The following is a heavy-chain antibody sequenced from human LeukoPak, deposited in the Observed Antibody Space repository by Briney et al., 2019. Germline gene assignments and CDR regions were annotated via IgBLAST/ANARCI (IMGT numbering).Heavy chain of an antibody. D-gene: IGHD4-17*01. Sequence: PGRSLRLSCEASGFTFSHYGTHWVRQAPGKGLEWVAFIRYDGSKKYCGDSVKGRCTISRDTSKNTIYLQVDSLRGEDSAVYYCAKDNGDYLTHDYWGQGTLVTVS. CDR3: AKDNGDYLTHDY. CDR1: GFTFSHYG. CDR2: IRYDGSKK. J-gene: IGHJ4*02. V-gene: IGHV3-30*02.